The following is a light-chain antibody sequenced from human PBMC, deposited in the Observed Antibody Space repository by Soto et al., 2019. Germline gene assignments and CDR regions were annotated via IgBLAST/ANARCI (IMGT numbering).Light chain of an antibody. CDR3: QQYSSSPLT. Sequence: EIVLTQSPATLSLSPGERATLSCRASQSVGSYLAWYQQKPGQAPRLLIHSASSRATGIPDRFRGSGSGTDFTLTISRLEPEDFAVYYCQQYSSSPLTFGGGTKVDIK. CDR2: SAS. J-gene: IGKJ4*01. V-gene: IGKV3-20*01. CDR1: QSVGSY.